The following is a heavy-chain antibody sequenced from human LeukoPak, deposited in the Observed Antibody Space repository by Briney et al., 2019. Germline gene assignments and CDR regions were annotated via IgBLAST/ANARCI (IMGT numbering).Heavy chain of an antibody. V-gene: IGHV3-30*18. CDR2: ISYDGGNI. D-gene: IGHD2-2*01. Sequence: PGGSLRLSCAVSGFTFTTHGMHWVRQAPGKGLEWVAFISYDGGNIYYVEAVKGRFTASRDNSKNTLFLQMNSLRAEDTAVYYCAKGGTSSVLYLDFWGQGTLVTVSS. CDR1: GFTFTTHG. J-gene: IGHJ4*02. CDR3: AKGGTSSVLYLDF.